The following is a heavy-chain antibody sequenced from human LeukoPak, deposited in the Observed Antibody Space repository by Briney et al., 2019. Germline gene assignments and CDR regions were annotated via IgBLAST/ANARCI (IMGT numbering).Heavy chain of an antibody. CDR2: INPNSGGT. J-gene: IGHJ6*02. D-gene: IGHD3-22*01. CDR1: GYTFTGYY. V-gene: IGHV1-2*02. CDR3: ARGQVVSDDSSGLYYYYYGMDV. Sequence: GASVKVSCKASGYTFTGYYMHWVRRAPGQGLEWMGWINPNSGGTNYAQKFQGRVTMTRDTSISTAYMELRSLRSDDTAVYYCARGQVVSDDSSGLYYYYYGMDVWGQGTTVTVSS.